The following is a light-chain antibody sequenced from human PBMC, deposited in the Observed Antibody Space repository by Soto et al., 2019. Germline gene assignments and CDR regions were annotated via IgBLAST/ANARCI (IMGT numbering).Light chain of an antibody. CDR2: GAS. CDR1: QSVSSN. CDR3: QQYNNWPRT. V-gene: IGKV3D-15*01. Sequence: EIVMTQSPVTLSVSPGERATLSCRAGQSVSSNLAWYQQKPGQAPRLLIHGASIRATGIPDRFSGSGSGTDFTLSISRLEPEDFAVYYCQQYNNWPRTFGQGTKVDIK. J-gene: IGKJ1*01.